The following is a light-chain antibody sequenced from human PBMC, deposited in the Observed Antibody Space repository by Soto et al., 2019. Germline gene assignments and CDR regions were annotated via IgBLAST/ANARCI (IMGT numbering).Light chain of an antibody. V-gene: IGKV1-33*01. Sequence: IPMTQSPSSLSASVGDRVTITCQASQDISNYLNWYQQKPGKAPKLLIYDASNLETRVPAMFSGSGSGTDFTFTISSPQPEDIAAYYCEQYDNLSWTFGQGTKVEIK. J-gene: IGKJ1*01. CDR3: EQYDNLSWT. CDR1: QDISNY. CDR2: DAS.